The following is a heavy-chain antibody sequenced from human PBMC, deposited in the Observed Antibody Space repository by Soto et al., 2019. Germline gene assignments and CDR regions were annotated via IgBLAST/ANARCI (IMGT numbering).Heavy chain of an antibody. V-gene: IGHV4-39*01. J-gene: IGHJ4*02. CDR2: IYYSGST. D-gene: IGHD6-13*01. CDR1: GGSISSSSYY. CDR3: ARLEILKLNSSSWYIPLLYFDY. Sequence: SETLSLTCTVSGGSISSSSYYWGWIRQPPGKGLEWIGSIYYSGSTYYNPSLKSRVTISVDTSKNQFSLKLSSVTAADTAVYYCARLEILKLNSSSWYIPLLYFDYWGQGTLVTVSS.